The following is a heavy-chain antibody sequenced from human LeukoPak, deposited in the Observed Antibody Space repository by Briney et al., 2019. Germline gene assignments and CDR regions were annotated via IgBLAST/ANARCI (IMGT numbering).Heavy chain of an antibody. CDR2: ISGSGGAT. V-gene: IGHV3-23*01. CDR1: GFTFSSYA. D-gene: IGHD3-10*01. CDR3: AKEAYYHGSGRYFDY. J-gene: IGHJ4*02. Sequence: GGSLRLSCAASGFTFSSYAMNWVRQAPGKGLEWGSAISGSGGATYYADSVKGRFTMSRDNSKNTLYLQMNSLRAEDTAVYYCAKEAYYHGSGRYFDYWGQGTLVTVSS.